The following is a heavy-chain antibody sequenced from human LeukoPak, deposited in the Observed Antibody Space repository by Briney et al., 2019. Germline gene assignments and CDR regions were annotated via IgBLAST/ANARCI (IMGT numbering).Heavy chain of an antibody. V-gene: IGHV3-49*04. CDR2: IRSKTYGGTT. J-gene: IGHJ4*02. CDR3: VRSKRLFDY. Sequence: GGSLRLSCAASGFTFSSYSMNWVRQAPGKGLEWVGHIRSKTYGGTTEYATSVKGRFTISRDDSKSTAYLQMNSLKTEDTAMYYCVRSKRLFDYWGQGTLVTVSS. CDR1: GFTFSSYS. D-gene: IGHD4-11*01.